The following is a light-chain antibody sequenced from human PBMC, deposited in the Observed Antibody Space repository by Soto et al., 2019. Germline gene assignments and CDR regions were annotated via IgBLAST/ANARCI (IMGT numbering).Light chain of an antibody. V-gene: IGLV2-14*01. CDR3: SSYTSSSIYV. J-gene: IGLJ1*01. CDR2: DVS. CDR1: SSDVGGYNY. Sequence: QSVLTQPASVSGSPGQSITISCTGTSSDVGGYNYVSWYQQHPGKAPKLMIYDVSNRPSGVSNRFSGSKSGNTASLTISGLKAEDEADYYCSSYTSSSIYVFGTGTKVTVL.